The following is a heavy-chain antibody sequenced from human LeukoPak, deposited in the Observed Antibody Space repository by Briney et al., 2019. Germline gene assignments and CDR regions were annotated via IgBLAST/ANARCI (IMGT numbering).Heavy chain of an antibody. V-gene: IGHV3-23*01. D-gene: IGHD1-26*01. CDR1: GFTFSSYA. CDR2: ISGSGGST. Sequence: GGSLRLSCAASGFTFSSYAMSWVRQAPGKGLEWVSAISGSGGSTYYADSVKGRFTISRDNSKNTLYLQMNSLRAEDTAVHYCAKDLVSGSYLSETSDYWGQGTLVTVSS. J-gene: IGHJ4*02. CDR3: AKDLVSGSYLSETSDY.